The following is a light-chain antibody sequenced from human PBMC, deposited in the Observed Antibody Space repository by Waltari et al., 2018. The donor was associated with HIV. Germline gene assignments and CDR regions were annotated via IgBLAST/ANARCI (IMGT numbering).Light chain of an antibody. CDR1: QNIGNY. CDR2: AAS. CDR3: QQSYSTVA. Sequence: DIQMTQSPSSLSASVGDRVTITCRASQNIGNYLNWYQQKPGKAPNLLIYAASNLQSGVPSRFSGSGSGTDFTLTISRLQPEDFATYFCQQSYSTVAFGQGTKVEIK. V-gene: IGKV1-39*01. J-gene: IGKJ1*01.